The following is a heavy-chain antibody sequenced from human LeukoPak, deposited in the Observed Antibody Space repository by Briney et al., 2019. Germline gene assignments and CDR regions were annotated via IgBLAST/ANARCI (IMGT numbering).Heavy chain of an antibody. D-gene: IGHD6-25*01. CDR2: IYHSGST. CDR1: GYSISSGYY. Sequence: SETLSLTYAVSGYSISSGYYWGWIRQPPGKGLEWVGSIYHSGSTYYNPSLKSRVTISVDTSKNQFSLKLSSVTAADTAVYYCARVTSSGGYYFDYWGQGTLVTVSS. CDR3: ARVTSSGGYYFDY. V-gene: IGHV4-38-2*01. J-gene: IGHJ4*02.